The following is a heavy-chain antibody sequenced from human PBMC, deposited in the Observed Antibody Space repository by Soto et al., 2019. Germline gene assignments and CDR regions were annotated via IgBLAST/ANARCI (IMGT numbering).Heavy chain of an antibody. Sequence: QVQLVQSGAEVKKPGASVKVSCKASGYFFTNYYIHWVRQAPGQGLEWMAIINPLPTSGSTNYAQEFQGRVTVTRDTSTSTVYMELNSLRSDDTAIYYCARDLAAAAYWGQGTLVTVSS. CDR3: ARDLAAAAY. D-gene: IGHD6-13*01. CDR1: GYFFTNYY. J-gene: IGHJ4*02. V-gene: IGHV1-46*01. CDR2: INPLPTSGST.